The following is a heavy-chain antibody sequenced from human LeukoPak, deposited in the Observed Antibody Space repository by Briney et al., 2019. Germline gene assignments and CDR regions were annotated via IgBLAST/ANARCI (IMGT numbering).Heavy chain of an antibody. CDR1: GDSMNGHF. Sequence: SETLSLTCSVSGDSMNGHFWSWVRQSPGKGLEWIGNVHLPSNFSPSLKSRVTISMDTSRSQFSLKLGTVTAADTAVYYCACYNFVGRTFDSWGQGALVTVSS. D-gene: IGHD5-24*01. CDR2: VHLPS. CDR3: ACYNFVGRTFDS. V-gene: IGHV4-59*11. J-gene: IGHJ4*02.